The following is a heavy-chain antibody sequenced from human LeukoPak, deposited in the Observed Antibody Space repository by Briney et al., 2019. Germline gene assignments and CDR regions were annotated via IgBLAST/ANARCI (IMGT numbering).Heavy chain of an antibody. J-gene: IGHJ5*02. CDR3: ARDREYCSSTSCYWDWFDP. CDR1: GGIFSTYA. V-gene: IGHV1-69*06. D-gene: IGHD2-2*01. Sequence: SVKVSCKASGGIFSTYAISWVRQAPGQGLEWMGGIMPMFATTNYAQRFQDRVTITADKATTTAYMELSSLRSEDTAVYYCARDREYCSSTSCYWDWFDPWGQGTLVTVSS. CDR2: IMPMFATT.